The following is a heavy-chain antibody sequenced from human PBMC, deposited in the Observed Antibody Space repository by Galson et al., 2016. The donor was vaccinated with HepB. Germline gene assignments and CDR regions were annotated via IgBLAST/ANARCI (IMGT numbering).Heavy chain of an antibody. CDR1: GFSFRIYG. J-gene: IGHJ6*04. V-gene: IGHV3-33*01. CDR2: IWYDGSKK. D-gene: IGHD2-2*01. Sequence: SLRLSCAASGFSFRIYGMHRVRQAPGKGLEWVAVIWYDGSKKYYADSVKGRFTVSRDNSKNMLYLQISSLTADDTAIYYCVQGSTAPAVWGKGTTVTVSS. CDR3: VQGSTAPAV.